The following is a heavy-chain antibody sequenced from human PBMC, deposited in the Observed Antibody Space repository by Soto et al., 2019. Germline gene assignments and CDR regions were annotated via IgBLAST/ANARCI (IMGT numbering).Heavy chain of an antibody. Sequence: GGSLRLSCAASGFTFSSYWMSWVRQAPGKGLEWVANIKQDGSEKYYVDSVKGRFTISRDNAKNSLYLQMNSLRAEDTAVYYCARDLPSYGSGMAYGMDVCGQGTMVTVSS. CDR3: ARDLPSYGSGMAYGMDV. D-gene: IGHD3-10*01. CDR2: IKQDGSEK. J-gene: IGHJ6*02. CDR1: GFTFSSYW. V-gene: IGHV3-7*04.